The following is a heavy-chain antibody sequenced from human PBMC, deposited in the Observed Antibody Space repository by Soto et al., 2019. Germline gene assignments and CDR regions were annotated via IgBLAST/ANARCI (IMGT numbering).Heavy chain of an antibody. J-gene: IGHJ4*02. D-gene: IGHD3-10*01. V-gene: IGHV3-64*01. CDR3: ARDRGIRVKYYFDY. Sequence: EVQLVESGGGLVQPGGSLRLSCAASGFTFSSYAMHWVRQAPGKGLEYVSAISSNGGSTYYANSVKGRFTISRDNSKNTLYLQMGSLRAEDRAVYYCARDRGIRVKYYFDYWGQGTLVTVSS. CDR2: ISSNGGST. CDR1: GFTFSSYA.